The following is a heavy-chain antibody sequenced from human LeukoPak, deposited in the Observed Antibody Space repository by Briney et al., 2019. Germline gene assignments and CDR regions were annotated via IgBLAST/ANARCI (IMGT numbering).Heavy chain of an antibody. V-gene: IGHV4-59*01. Sequence: SETLSLTCTVSGGSISSYYCSWIRQPPGKGLERIGYIYYSGSTNYNPSLKSRVTISVDTSKNQFSLKLSSVTAADTAVYYCARVISRYGRDYWGQGTLVTVSS. J-gene: IGHJ4*02. CDR1: GGSISSYY. CDR2: IYYSGST. D-gene: IGHD2-2*01. CDR3: ARVISRYGRDY.